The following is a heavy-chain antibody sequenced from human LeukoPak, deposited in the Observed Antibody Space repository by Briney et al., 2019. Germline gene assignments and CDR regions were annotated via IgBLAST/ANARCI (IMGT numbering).Heavy chain of an antibody. V-gene: IGHV3-15*01. Sequence: GGSLRLSCTASGYTFNNAWMSWVRQAPGKGLEWVGRIKSKTDGGATDYAAPVTGRFTISRDDSKNTLYLEMNSLKTEDTAVYYCTSGIGTSDFWGQGTLVTVSS. J-gene: IGHJ4*02. CDR1: GYTFNNAW. D-gene: IGHD1-1*01. CDR3: TSGIGTSDF. CDR2: IKSKTDGGAT.